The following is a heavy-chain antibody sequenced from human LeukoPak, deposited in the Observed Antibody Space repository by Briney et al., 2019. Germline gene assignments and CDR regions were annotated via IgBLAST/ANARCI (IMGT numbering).Heavy chain of an antibody. D-gene: IGHD4/OR15-4a*01. CDR1: GFTFSTDW. V-gene: IGHV3-7*01. J-gene: IGHJ4*02. Sequence: PGGSLRLSCAASGFTFSTDWMSWVRQAPGKGLEWVANIKQDGNEKYYADSVKGRFTISRDNGKNSLDLQMNSLRADDTAVYYCARDTLGEGEDANYAVYYFDYWRQGTVVTVSS. CDR2: IKQDGNEK. CDR3: ARDTLGEGEDANYAVYYFDY.